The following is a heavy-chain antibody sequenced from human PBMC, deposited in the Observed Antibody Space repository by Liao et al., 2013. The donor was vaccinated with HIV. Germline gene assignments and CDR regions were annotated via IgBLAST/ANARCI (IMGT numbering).Heavy chain of an antibody. Sequence: QVRLQQWGTGHVKPSETLSLTCAVYGDYGGTFNEYYATWIRQSPGRGLEWIGEVHRGGAIKYNPALRDRTTISFDASKSQVSLSLTSVTAADTAIYYCARHYDFWGGYYQLDYWGQGALVTVSS. V-gene: IGHV4-34*02. D-gene: IGHD3-3*01. CDR1: GDYGGTFNEYY. CDR2: VHRGGAI. CDR3: ARHYDFWGGYYQLDY. J-gene: IGHJ4*02.